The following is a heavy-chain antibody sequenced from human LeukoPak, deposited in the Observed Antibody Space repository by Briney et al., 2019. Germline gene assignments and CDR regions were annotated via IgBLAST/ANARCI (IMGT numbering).Heavy chain of an antibody. CDR3: ARHGLEGCTGGRCFQSFHYYGMDV. Sequence: GESLKISCQDSGYTFIDYWIAWVRQAPRKGLDWMGIHFPADSDTKYRPSFQGQVAISVDRSTSTAYLQWSSLKASDTGVYYCARHGLEGCTGGRCFQSFHYYGMDVWGQGTAATV. CDR2: HFPADSDT. D-gene: IGHD2-8*02. J-gene: IGHJ6*02. CDR1: GYTFIDYW. V-gene: IGHV5-51*01.